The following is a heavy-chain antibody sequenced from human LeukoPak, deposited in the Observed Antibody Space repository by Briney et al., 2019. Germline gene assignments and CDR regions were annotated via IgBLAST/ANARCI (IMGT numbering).Heavy chain of an antibody. V-gene: IGHV4-34*01. CDR2: INHSGST. D-gene: IGHD5-24*01. CDR1: GGSFSGYY. CDR3: ARGRRWLQFGRNWFDP. J-gene: IGHJ5*02. Sequence: SETLSLTCAVYGGSFSGYYWSWIRQPPGKGPEWIGEINHSGSTNYNPSLKSRVTISVDTSKNQFSLKLSSVTAADTAVYYCARGRRWLQFGRNWFDPWGQGTLVTVSS.